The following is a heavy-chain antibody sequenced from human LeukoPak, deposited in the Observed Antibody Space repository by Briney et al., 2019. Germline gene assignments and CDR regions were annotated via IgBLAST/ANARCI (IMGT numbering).Heavy chain of an antibody. J-gene: IGHJ3*02. Sequence: GSLRLSCAASGFTFSSYAMSWVRQPPGKGLEWIGEINHSGSTNYNPSLKSRVTISVDTSKNQFSLKLSSVTAADTAVYYCARGHIHSPAVAPITFDIWGQGTMVTVSS. CDR1: GFTFSSYA. V-gene: IGHV4-34*01. CDR2: INHSGST. CDR3: ARGHIHSPAVAPITFDI. D-gene: IGHD4-23*01.